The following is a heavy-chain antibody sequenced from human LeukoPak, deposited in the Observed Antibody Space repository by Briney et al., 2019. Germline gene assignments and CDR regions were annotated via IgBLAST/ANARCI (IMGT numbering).Heavy chain of an antibody. CDR3: ARGRSYYDSTGYAY. J-gene: IGHJ4*02. Sequence: PSETLSLTCTVSGGSMSSYYWSWIRQPPGKGLEWIGYIYYSGSTNYNPSLKSRVTISVDTSKNQFSLKLTSVSAADTAVYYCARGRSYYDSTGYAYWGQGTLVTVSP. D-gene: IGHD3-22*01. V-gene: IGHV4-59*12. CDR2: IYYSGST. CDR1: GGSMSSYY.